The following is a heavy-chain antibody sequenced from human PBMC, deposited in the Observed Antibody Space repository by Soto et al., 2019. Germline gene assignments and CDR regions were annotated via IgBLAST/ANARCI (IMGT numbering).Heavy chain of an antibody. CDR1: GFTFSSYA. Sequence: QVQLMESGGAVVQPGRSLRLSCAASGFTFSSYAMHWVRQAPGKGLEWVAIISHDGSGIYYGDSVKGRFTISRDNSKSTLYLQMNSLRSEDTAVYYCARVRQQWLVSAHYFDCWGQGTLVTVSS. CDR3: ARVRQQWLVSAHYFDC. V-gene: IGHV3-30-3*01. D-gene: IGHD6-19*01. CDR2: ISHDGSGI. J-gene: IGHJ4*02.